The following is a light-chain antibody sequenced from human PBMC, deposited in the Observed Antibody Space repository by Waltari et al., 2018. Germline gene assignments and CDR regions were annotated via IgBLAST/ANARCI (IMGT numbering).Light chain of an antibody. CDR2: VNSDGSH. J-gene: IGLJ3*02. CDR1: SGHSSNV. CDR3: QTGGHGTWV. Sequence: QLVVTQSPSASASLGASVKLTCTLSSGHSSNVIAWLQQHPERGPRYLMKVNSDGSHSRGAGIPVRFACSSSGAERYLTIANRPSEDEADYYCQTGGHGTWVFGGGTNLTVL. V-gene: IGLV4-69*01.